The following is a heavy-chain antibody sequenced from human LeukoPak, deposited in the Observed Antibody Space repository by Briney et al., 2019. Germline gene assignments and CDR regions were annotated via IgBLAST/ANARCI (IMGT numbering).Heavy chain of an antibody. Sequence: GGSLRLSCAASGFTFSSYWMSWVRQAPGKGLEWVANIKQDGSEKYYVDSVKGRFTISRDNAKNSLYLQMNSLRAEDTAMYYCARVGGYCSSTSCYDLRYYYYGMDVWGQGTTVTVSS. J-gene: IGHJ6*02. D-gene: IGHD2-2*01. CDR2: IKQDGSEK. CDR3: ARVGGYCSSTSCYDLRYYYYGMDV. CDR1: GFTFSSYW. V-gene: IGHV3-7*01.